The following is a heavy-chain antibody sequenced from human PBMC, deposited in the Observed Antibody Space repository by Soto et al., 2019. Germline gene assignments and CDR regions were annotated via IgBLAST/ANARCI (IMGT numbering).Heavy chain of an antibody. J-gene: IGHJ5*02. CDR1: GGSISSGGYY. D-gene: IGHD2-2*01. CDR2: IYYSGST. Sequence: QVQLQESGPGLVKPSQTLSLTCSVSGGSISSGGYYWSWIRQHPGKGLEWIGYIYYSGSTSYNPSLKSRVTISVDTSKNQCSLKLSSVTAADTAVYYCARGYCSSTSCFDPWGQGTLVTVSS. CDR3: ARGYCSSTSCFDP. V-gene: IGHV4-31*03.